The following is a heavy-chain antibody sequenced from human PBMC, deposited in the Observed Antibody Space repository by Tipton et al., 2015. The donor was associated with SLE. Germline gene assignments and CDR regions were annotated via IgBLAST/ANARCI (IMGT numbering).Heavy chain of an antibody. CDR2: IRSKDYGGTP. D-gene: IGHD5-18*01. CDR3: TRVGGYSYLWYFDL. J-gene: IGHJ2*01. CDR1: GFTFGDYA. Sequence: SLRLSCTASGFTFGDYAMSWVRQAPGKGPEWVGFIRSKDYGGTPEYAASVRGRFTISRDDSKSIAYLQMNGLKIEDTAMYYCTRVGGYSYLWYFDLWGRGTLVTVSS. V-gene: IGHV3-49*04.